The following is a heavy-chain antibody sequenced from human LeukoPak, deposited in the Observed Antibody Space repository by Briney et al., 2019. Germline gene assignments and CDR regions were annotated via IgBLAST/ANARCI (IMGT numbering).Heavy chain of an antibody. D-gene: IGHD2-2*01. CDR1: GGSIKNYY. CDR3: ARHVTYIVVVPAAPEYYFDY. CDR2: IYHSGST. Sequence: SETLSLTCTVSGGSIKNYYWTWIRQPPGKGLEWIGSIYHSGSTYYNPSLKSRVTISVDTSKNQFSLKLSSVTAADTAVYYCARHVTYIVVVPAAPEYYFDYWGQGTLVTVSS. J-gene: IGHJ4*02. V-gene: IGHV4-59*08.